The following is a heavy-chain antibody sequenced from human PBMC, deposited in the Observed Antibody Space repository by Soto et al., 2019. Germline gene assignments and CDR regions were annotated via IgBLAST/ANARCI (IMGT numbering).Heavy chain of an antibody. CDR1: GFTISSYW. D-gene: IGHD1-26*01. CDR2: INSDGRRT. V-gene: IGHV3-74*01. J-gene: IGHJ3*02. Sequence: EVQLVESGGGLVQPGGSLRLSCAASGFTISSYWMHWVRQAPGKGLVWVSRINSDGRRTSYADSVKGRFTISRDNAKNTLYLQMSSLRAEDTAVYYCTRSATKPFDIWGQGTMVTVSS. CDR3: TRSATKPFDI.